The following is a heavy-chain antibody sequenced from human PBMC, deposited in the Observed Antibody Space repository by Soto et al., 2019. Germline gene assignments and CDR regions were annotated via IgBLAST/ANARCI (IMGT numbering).Heavy chain of an antibody. Sequence: ASVKVSCKASGYTFTGYYMHWVRQGPGQGLEWMGWISPYNGNTNYAQKLQGRVTMTTDTSTSTAYMELRSLRSDDTAVYYCATQIDTVMVFRDWGQGTLVTVSS. CDR2: ISPYNGNT. J-gene: IGHJ4*02. D-gene: IGHD5-18*01. CDR1: GYTFTGYY. CDR3: ATQIDTVMVFRD. V-gene: IGHV1-18*04.